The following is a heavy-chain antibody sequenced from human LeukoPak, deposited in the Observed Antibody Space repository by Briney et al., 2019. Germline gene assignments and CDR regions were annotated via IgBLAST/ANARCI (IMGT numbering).Heavy chain of an antibody. J-gene: IGHJ4*02. D-gene: IGHD2-21*02. CDR2: INPSGGST. CDR3: ARSGGDAIRPFDY. CDR1: GYTFISYF. Sequence: ASVKVSCKASGYTFISYFIHWVRQAPGRGLEWMGIINPSGGSTRYAQEFQGRVTMTRDTSTSTVYMEMSSLRSEDTAVYYCARSGGDAIRPFDYWGQGTLVTVSS. V-gene: IGHV1-46*01.